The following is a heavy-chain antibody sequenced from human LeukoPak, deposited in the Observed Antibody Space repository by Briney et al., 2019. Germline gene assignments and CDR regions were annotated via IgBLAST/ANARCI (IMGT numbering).Heavy chain of an antibody. CDR2: INHSGST. Sequence: SETLSLTCAVYGGSFSGCYWSWIRQPPGKGLEWIGEINHSGSTNYNPSLKSRVTISVDTSKNQFSLKLSSVTAADTAVYYCARGLGRGYSGYGFDYWGQGTLVTVSS. CDR3: ARGLGRGYSGYGFDY. CDR1: GGSFSGCY. D-gene: IGHD5-12*01. J-gene: IGHJ4*02. V-gene: IGHV4-34*01.